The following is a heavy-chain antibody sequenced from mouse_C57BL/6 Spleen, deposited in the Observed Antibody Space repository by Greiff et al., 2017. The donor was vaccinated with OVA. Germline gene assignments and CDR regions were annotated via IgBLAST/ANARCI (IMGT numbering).Heavy chain of an antibody. V-gene: IGHV1-52*01. CDR1: GYTFTSYW. CDR3: ARSSYYYLDY. Sequence: QVQLQQPGAELVRPGSSVKLSCKASGYTFTSYWMHWVKQRPIQGLEWIGNIDPSDSETHYNQKFKDKATLTVDKSSSTAYMQLSSLTSEDSAVYYCARSSYYYLDYWGQGTTLTVSS. J-gene: IGHJ2*01. CDR2: IDPSDSET. D-gene: IGHD1-1*01.